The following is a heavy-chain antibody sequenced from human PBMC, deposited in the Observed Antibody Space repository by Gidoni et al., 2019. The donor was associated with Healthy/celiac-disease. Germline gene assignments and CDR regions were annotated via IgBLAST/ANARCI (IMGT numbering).Heavy chain of an antibody. J-gene: IGHJ4*02. Sequence: QVQLVQSGAEVKKPGSSVKVSCKASGGTFSSYAISWGRQAPGQGLEWMGGIIPIFGTANYAQKFQGRVTITADESTSTAYMELSSLRSEDTAVYYCARGPYYDFWSGYHPIDYWGQGTLVTVSS. CDR3: ARGPYYDFWSGYHPIDY. D-gene: IGHD3-3*01. CDR1: GGTFSSYA. CDR2: IIPIFGTA. V-gene: IGHV1-69*01.